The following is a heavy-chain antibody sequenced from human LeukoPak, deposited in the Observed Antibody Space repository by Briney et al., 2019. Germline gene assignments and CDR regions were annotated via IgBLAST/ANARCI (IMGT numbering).Heavy chain of an antibody. CDR3: AKDLRLGIAVAVPDY. D-gene: IGHD6-19*01. CDR2: ISGSGGST. V-gene: IGHV3-23*01. Sequence: GGSLRLSCAASGFTFSSYAMSWVRQPPGRGREGVSAISGSGGSTYYADSVKGRFTISRDNSKNTLYLQMNSLRAEDTAVYYCAKDLRLGIAVAVPDYWGQGTLVTVSS. J-gene: IGHJ4*02. CDR1: GFTFSSYA.